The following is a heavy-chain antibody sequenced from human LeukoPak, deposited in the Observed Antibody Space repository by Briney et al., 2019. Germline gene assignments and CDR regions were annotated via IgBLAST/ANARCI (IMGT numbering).Heavy chain of an antibody. J-gene: IGHJ4*02. CDR1: GLTVSRNY. D-gene: IGHD2-21*02. CDR2: IYTGGNT. Sequence: GGSLRLSCAASGLTVSRNYMNWVRQAPGKGLEWLSVIYTGGNTYYADSVKGRFTISRDNTKNSLYLQMNSLRAEDTAVYYCARDYTVTAFDYWGQGTLVTVSS. V-gene: IGHV3-66*01. CDR3: ARDYTVTAFDY.